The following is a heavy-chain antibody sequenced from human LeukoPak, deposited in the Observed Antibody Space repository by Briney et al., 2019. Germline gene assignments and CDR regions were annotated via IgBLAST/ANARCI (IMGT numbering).Heavy chain of an antibody. Sequence: GGSLRLSCAASGFTFSSYWMSWVRQAPGKGLEWVANIKQDGSEKYYVDSVKGRFTISRDNAKNSLYLQMNSLRAEDTAVYYCAKLVGLGVIIIRTDVFFEYWGQGTLVTVSS. J-gene: IGHJ4*02. CDR1: GFTFSSYW. D-gene: IGHD3-3*01. V-gene: IGHV3-7*03. CDR3: AKLVGLGVIIIRTDVFFEY. CDR2: IKQDGSEK.